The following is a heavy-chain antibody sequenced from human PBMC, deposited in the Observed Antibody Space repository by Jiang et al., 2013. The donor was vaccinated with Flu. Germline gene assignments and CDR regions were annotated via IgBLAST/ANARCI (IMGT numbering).Heavy chain of an antibody. D-gene: IGHD3-10*01. CDR3: ARTEPQYYYGSGSYFANPIRYFDY. Sequence: LLKPSETLSLTCTVSGGSISSHYWSWIRQPPGKGLEWIGYIYYSGSTNYNPSLKSRVTISVDTSKNQFSLKLSSVTAADTAVYYCARTEPQYYYGSGSYFANPIRYFDYWGQGTLVTVSS. CDR1: GGSISSHY. J-gene: IGHJ4*02. CDR2: IYYSGST. V-gene: IGHV4-59*11.